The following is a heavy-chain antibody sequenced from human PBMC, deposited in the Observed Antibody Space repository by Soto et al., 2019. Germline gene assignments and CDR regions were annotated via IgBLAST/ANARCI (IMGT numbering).Heavy chain of an antibody. Sequence: PGGSLRLSCAASGFTFSSYGMHWVRQAPGKGLEWVAVIWYDGSNKYYADSVKGRFTISRDNPKNTLYLQMNSLRAEDTAVYYCARGHDYWVREPWSPSPQ. CDR1: GFTFSSYG. V-gene: IGHV3-33*01. CDR3: ARGHDY. J-gene: IGHJ4*02. CDR2: IWYDGSNK.